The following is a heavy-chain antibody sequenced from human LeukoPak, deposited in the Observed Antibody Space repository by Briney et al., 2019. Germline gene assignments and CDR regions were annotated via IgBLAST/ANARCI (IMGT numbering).Heavy chain of an antibody. CDR3: ARDGPGKYYGSGSYAFDI. J-gene: IGHJ3*02. CDR1: GGSFSGYY. V-gene: IGHV4-34*01. CDR2: INHSGST. D-gene: IGHD3-10*01. Sequence: SETLSLTCAVYGGSFSGYYWSWIRQPPGKGLEWIGEINHSGSTNYNPSLKSRVTISVDTSTNQFSLKLSSVTAADTAVYYCARDGPGKYYGSGSYAFDIWGQGTMVTVSS.